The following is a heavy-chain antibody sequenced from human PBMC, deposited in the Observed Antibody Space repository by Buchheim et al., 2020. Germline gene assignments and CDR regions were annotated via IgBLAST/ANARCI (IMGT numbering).Heavy chain of an antibody. V-gene: IGHV3-30*18. J-gene: IGHJ4*02. CDR2: ISSDGSNK. D-gene: IGHD3-22*01. CDR1: GFTFSSYG. CDR3: AKAFSFAYDSSGLFDY. Sequence: QVQLVESGGGVVQPGRSLRLSCAASGFTFSSYGMHWVRQAPGKGLEWVAVISSDGSNKYYADSVKGRFTISRDNSKNTLYLQMNSLRAEDTAVYYCAKAFSFAYDSSGLFDYWGQGTL.